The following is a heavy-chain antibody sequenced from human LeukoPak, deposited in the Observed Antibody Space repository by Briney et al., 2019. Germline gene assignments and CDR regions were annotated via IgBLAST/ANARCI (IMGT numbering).Heavy chain of an antibody. CDR2: IIPILGIA. Sequence: SVKVSCKASGGTFSSYTISWMRQAPGQGLEWMGRIIPILGIANYAQKFQGRVTITADKSTSTAYMELSSLRSEDTAVYYCARGPYNPYHYYYYMDVWGKGITVTVSS. V-gene: IGHV1-69*02. CDR3: ARGPYNPYHYYYYMDV. D-gene: IGHD1-14*01. CDR1: GGTFSSYT. J-gene: IGHJ6*03.